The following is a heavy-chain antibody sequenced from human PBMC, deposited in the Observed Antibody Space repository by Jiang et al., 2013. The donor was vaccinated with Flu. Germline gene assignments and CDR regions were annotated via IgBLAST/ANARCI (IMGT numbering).Heavy chain of an antibody. D-gene: IGHD3-16*01. CDR2: LSSSGTK. J-gene: IGHJ4*02. CDR1: GFSVSGHY. Sequence: VQLLESGGGLVQPGGSLRLSCVASGFSVSGHYMSWVRQAPGRGLEWISVLSSSGTKYYADSVKGRFTISSDSSQNSLYLQMTALRADDTALYYCASASADRTKTYFWGQGTLVTVSS. V-gene: IGHV3-66*01. CDR3: ASASADRTKTYF.